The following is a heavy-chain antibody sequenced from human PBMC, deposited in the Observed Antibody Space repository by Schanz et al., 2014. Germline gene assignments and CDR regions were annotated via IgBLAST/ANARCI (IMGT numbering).Heavy chain of an antibody. CDR3: ARDQSPYTNSSDVRYFDY. J-gene: IGHJ4*02. Sequence: VQSVHSGTEVQKLGASVKVSCQTSGYTFTAYGINWVRQAPGQGLQWMGWISPYTGNTNYAQTLQGRITLTTDTATSTAYMELRSLRSDDTALYYCARDQSPYTNSSDVRYFDYWGQGSLVTVSS. D-gene: IGHD6-6*01. CDR2: ISPYTGNT. V-gene: IGHV1-18*01. CDR1: GYTFTAYG.